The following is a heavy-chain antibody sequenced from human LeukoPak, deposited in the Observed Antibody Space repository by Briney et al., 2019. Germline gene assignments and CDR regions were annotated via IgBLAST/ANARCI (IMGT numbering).Heavy chain of an antibody. D-gene: IGHD2-15*01. CDR1: GGSFSGYY. CDR3: ARVVAQLRGIDY. J-gene: IGHJ4*02. V-gene: IGHV4-34*01. CDR2: INHSGST. Sequence: SETLSLTCAVYGGSFSGYYWSWIRQPPGKGLEWIGEINHSGSTNYNPSLKSRVTISVDTSKNQFSLKLSSVTAADTAVYYCARVVAQLRGIDYWGQGTLVTVSS.